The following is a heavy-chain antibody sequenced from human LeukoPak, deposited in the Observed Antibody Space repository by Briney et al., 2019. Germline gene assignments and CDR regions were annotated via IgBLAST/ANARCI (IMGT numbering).Heavy chain of an antibody. Sequence: SVKVSCKASGYTFTSYGISWVRQAPGQGLEWMGGIIPIFGTANYAQKFQGRVTITADKSTSTAYMELSSLRSEDTAVYYCARAHIVSRTYYYYYMDVWGKGTTVTVSS. CDR1: GYTFTSYG. CDR3: ARAHIVSRTYYYYYMDV. D-gene: IGHD2-15*01. V-gene: IGHV1-69*06. CDR2: IIPIFGTA. J-gene: IGHJ6*03.